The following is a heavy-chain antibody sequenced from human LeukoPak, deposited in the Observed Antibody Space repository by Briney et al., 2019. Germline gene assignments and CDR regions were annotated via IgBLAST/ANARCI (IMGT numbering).Heavy chain of an antibody. Sequence: GGSLRLSCVASGFTFGGFGMSWFRQAPGKGLEWVGFVRPTSYGGTAEYAASVRGRFTISRDDSKSIAYLQTNSLKTEDTAMYYCTKGARPDYWGQGTLVTVSS. CDR3: TKGARPDY. D-gene: IGHD6-6*01. V-gene: IGHV3-49*03. CDR2: VRPTSYGGTA. CDR1: GFTFGGFG. J-gene: IGHJ4*02.